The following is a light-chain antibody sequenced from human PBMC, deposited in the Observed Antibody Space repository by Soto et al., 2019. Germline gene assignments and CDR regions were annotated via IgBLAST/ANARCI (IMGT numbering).Light chain of an antibody. CDR2: GAS. V-gene: IGKV3-11*01. J-gene: IGKJ2*01. Sequence: EIVLTQSPATLSLSPGERATLSCRATQSVSSYLAWYHQKPGQAPRLLIYGASNRATGIPARFSGSGSVTDFTLTISSLEPEDFAVYYCQQRSNWPPGYTFGQGTKLEIK. CDR1: QSVSSY. CDR3: QQRSNWPPGYT.